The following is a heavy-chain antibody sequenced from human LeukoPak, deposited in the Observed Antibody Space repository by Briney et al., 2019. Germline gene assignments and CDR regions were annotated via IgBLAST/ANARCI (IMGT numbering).Heavy chain of an antibody. V-gene: IGHV1-18*01. CDR2: ISAYNGNT. CDR3: ARDPYDSSGYYWSGDY. CDR1: GYTFTSYG. D-gene: IGHD3-22*01. Sequence: ASVKVSCKASGYTFTSYGISWVRQAPGQGLEWMGWISAYNGNTNYAQKLQGRVTMTTDTSTSTAYMELRSPRSDDTAVYYCARDPYDSSGYYWSGDYWGQGTLVTVSS. J-gene: IGHJ4*02.